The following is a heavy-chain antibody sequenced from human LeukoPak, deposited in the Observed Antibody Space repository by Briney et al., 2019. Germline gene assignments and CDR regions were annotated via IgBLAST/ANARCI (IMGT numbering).Heavy chain of an antibody. V-gene: IGHV3-53*01. Sequence: GGSLRLSCAASGFTVSSNYMSWVRQAPGKGLEWVSVIYSGGSTYYADSVKGRFTISRDNSKNTLYLQMNSLRAEDTAVYYCARGYLYYYDSSGTPLDYWGQGTLVTVSS. CDR3: ARGYLYYYDSSGTPLDY. D-gene: IGHD3-22*01. J-gene: IGHJ4*02. CDR1: GFTVSSNY. CDR2: IYSGGST.